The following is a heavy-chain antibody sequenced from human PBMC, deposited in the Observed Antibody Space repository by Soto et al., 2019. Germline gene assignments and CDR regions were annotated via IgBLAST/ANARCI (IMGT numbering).Heavy chain of an antibody. V-gene: IGHV4-31*03. Sequence: QVQLQESGPGLVKPSQTLSLTCTVSGGSISTGGYYWNWIRQHPGKGLEWIGYFYYSGRTYYNPSLKSRVTVSVNTSKTQFSLKLSSVTAADTAVYYCARSVFPWGQGTLVTVSS. J-gene: IGHJ5*02. CDR1: GGSISTGGYY. CDR3: ARSVFP. CDR2: FYYSGRT.